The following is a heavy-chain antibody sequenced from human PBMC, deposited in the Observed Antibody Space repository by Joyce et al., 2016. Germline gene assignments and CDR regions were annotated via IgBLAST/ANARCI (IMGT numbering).Heavy chain of an antibody. D-gene: IGHD3-22*01. V-gene: IGHV1-69*12. J-gene: IGHJ3*02. CDR1: GGTFRSYG. Sequence: QVQLVQSGAEVKRPGSSVRVSCQASGGTFRSYGISWVRQAPGQGLEWMGQIIPMYLTPTYAQKFRGRVTVTADESTRTAYMELSNLRSEDTAVYYCATDFESTGYLPFDIWGQGTTITVSS. CDR3: ATDFESTGYLPFDI. CDR2: IIPMYLTP.